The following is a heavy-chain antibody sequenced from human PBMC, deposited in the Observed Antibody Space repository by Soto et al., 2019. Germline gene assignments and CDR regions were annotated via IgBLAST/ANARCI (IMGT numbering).Heavy chain of an antibody. D-gene: IGHD3-3*01. CDR3: ARDKPYYDFWSGYPDAFDI. J-gene: IGHJ3*02. CDR1: GGSISSYY. CDR2: IYYSGST. Sequence: PSETLSLTCTVSGGSISSYYWSWIRQPPGKGLEWIGYIYYSGSTNYNPSLKSRVTISVDMSKNQFSLKLNSVTAADTAMYYCARDKPYYDFWSGYPDAFDIWGQGTMVTVS. V-gene: IGHV4-59*01.